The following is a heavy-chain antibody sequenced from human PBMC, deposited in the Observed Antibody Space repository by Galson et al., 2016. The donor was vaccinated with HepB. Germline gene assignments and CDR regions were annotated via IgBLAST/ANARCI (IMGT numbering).Heavy chain of an antibody. V-gene: IGHV3-23*01. Sequence: SLRLPCAAAGFTLSNYGMCWVRPAPGKGLEWVSAVSGSGDNTYYADSVKGRFTISRDNSRNTVYAQINSLRAEDTAIYYCTMISWSTSSGFGFWGQGTRVTVSS. J-gene: IGHJ4*02. CDR1: GFTLSNYG. D-gene: IGHD3-22*01. CDR2: VSGSGDNT. CDR3: TMISWSTSSGFGF.